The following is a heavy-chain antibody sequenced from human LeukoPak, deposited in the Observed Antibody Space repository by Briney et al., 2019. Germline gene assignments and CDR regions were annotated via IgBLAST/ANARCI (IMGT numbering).Heavy chain of an antibody. CDR2: INPSGGST. Sequence: GASVKVSCKASGYTFTSYYMHWVRQAPGQGLEWMGIINPSGGSTSYAQKFQGRVTMTRDTSTSTVYMELSSLRSEDTAVYYCARDRTGVVWFGELLRTSDAFDIWGQGTMVTVSS. V-gene: IGHV1-46*01. CDR3: ARDRTGVVWFGELLRTSDAFDI. J-gene: IGHJ3*02. CDR1: GYTFTSYY. D-gene: IGHD3-10*01.